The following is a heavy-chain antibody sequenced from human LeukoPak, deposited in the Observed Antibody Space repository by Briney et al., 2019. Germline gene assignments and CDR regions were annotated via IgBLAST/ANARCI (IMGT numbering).Heavy chain of an antibody. CDR1: GYTFTSYY. Sequence: GASVKVSCKASGYTFTSYYMHWVRQAPGQGLEWMGIINPSGGSTSYAQKFQGRVTMTRDTSTSTVYMELNSLRSEDTAVYYCARDKDPVSSGYYSPFDYWGQGTLVTVSS. CDR3: ARDKDPVSSGYYSPFDY. V-gene: IGHV1-46*01. D-gene: IGHD3-22*01. J-gene: IGHJ4*02. CDR2: INPSGGST.